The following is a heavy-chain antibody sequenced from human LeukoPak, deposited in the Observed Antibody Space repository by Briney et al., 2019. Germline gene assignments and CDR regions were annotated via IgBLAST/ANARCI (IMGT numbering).Heavy chain of an antibody. D-gene: IGHD3-22*01. CDR2: ISSGSSFM. CDR1: GFTFSRYS. J-gene: IGHJ5*02. CDR3: ARDYYDSSGSSWFDP. V-gene: IGHV3-21*01. Sequence: GGSLRLSCAASGFTFSRYSMNWVRQAPGKGLEWVSSISSGSSFMYYADSVKGRFTISRDNAKNSLYLQMNSLRAKDTALYYCARDYYDSSGSSWFDPWGQGTLVTVSS.